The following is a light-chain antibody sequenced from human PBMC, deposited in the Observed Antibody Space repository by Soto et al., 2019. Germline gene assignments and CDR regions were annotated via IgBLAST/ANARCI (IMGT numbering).Light chain of an antibody. CDR3: QQRSNWPAT. CDR2: DTS. V-gene: IGKV3D-20*02. J-gene: IGKJ3*01. CDR1: QSVSSNY. Sequence: PGERATLSCRASQSVSSNYLAWYQQKPGQAPRLLIYDTSNRATGIPARFSGSGSGTDFTLTISSLGPEDFAVYYCQQRSNWPATFGPGTTVDIK.